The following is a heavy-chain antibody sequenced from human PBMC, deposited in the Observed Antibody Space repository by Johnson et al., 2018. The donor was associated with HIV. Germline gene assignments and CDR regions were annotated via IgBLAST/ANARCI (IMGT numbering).Heavy chain of an antibody. D-gene: IGHD6-19*01. CDR3: ARGRDFSSGLDGGAFDI. V-gene: IGHV3-30*04. CDR1: VFTFRNYA. J-gene: IGHJ3*02. CDR2: LSYNGNNE. Sequence: QVQLVESGGGVVQPGRSLRLSCAASVFTFRNYAMHWVRQAPGKGLEWVAILSYNGNNEYYADSVKGRFTISRDNSKNTLYLQMNSLRVEDTALYYCARGRDFSSGLDGGAFDIWGQGTMVSVSS.